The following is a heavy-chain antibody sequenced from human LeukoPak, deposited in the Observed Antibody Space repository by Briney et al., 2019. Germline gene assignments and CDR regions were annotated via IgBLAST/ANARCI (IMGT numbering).Heavy chain of an antibody. V-gene: IGHV1-69*04. Sequence: SVKVSCKASGGTFSSYAIGWVRQAPGQGLEWMGRIIPILGIANYAQKFQGRVTITADKSTSTAYMELSSLRSEDTAVYYCARGSRVAAAQGFDPWGQGTLVTVS. CDR1: GGTFSSYA. D-gene: IGHD6-13*01. CDR2: IIPILGIA. CDR3: ARGSRVAAAQGFDP. J-gene: IGHJ5*02.